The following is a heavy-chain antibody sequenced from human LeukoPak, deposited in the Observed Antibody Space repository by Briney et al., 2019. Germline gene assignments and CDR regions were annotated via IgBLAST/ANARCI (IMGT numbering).Heavy chain of an antibody. CDR2: ISRSSSHI. Sequence: GGSLRLSCAASGLTLSYYCINWVRQAPGKGLEWVSSISRSSSHIYYADSVKGRFTISRDNAKNSLYLQMNSLRAEDTAVYYCARGDWFDPWGQGTLVTVSS. D-gene: IGHD1-26*01. CDR1: GLTLSYYC. J-gene: IGHJ5*02. V-gene: IGHV3-21*01. CDR3: ARGDWFDP.